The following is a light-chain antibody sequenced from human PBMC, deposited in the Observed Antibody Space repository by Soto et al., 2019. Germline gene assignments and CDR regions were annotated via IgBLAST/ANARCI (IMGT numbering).Light chain of an antibody. J-gene: IGKJ3*01. CDR1: QSVSNDF. V-gene: IGKV3-20*01. CDR3: QKYDTSPRFT. Sequence: EVVLTQSPGTLSLSPGERATLACRASQSVSNDFLAWYQQKPGQAPRPLIHGASTRATGIPDRFSGSGSGTNFNLNISRLEPEDFAVYSCQKYDTSPRFTFSPGTRVDFK. CDR2: GAS.